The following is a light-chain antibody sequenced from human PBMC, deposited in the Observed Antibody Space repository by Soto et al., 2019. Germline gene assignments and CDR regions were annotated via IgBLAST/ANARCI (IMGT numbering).Light chain of an antibody. CDR1: HSISTN. CDR3: QQYGSSQTWT. Sequence: EIVMTQSPAHLSLSPGERASLPCRASHSISTNLAWYQQKPGQAPRLLIYGASSRATGIPDRFSGSGSGTDFTLTISRLEPEDYAVYYCQQYGSSQTWTFGQGTKVDI. V-gene: IGKV3-20*01. CDR2: GAS. J-gene: IGKJ1*01.